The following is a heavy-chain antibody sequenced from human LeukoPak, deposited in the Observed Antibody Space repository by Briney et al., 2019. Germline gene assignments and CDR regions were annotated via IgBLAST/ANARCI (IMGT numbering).Heavy chain of an antibody. CDR1: GGSISSYY. V-gene: IGHV4-59*01. J-gene: IGHJ5*02. CDR3: ARDSYCSSTSCYPVDL. Sequence: SETVSLTCTVSGGSISSYYWSWIRQPPGKGLEWIGYIYYSGSTNYNPSLKSRVTISVDTSKNQFSLKLSSVTAADTAVYYCARDSYCSSTSCYPVDLWGQGTLVTVSS. CDR2: IYYSGST. D-gene: IGHD2-2*01.